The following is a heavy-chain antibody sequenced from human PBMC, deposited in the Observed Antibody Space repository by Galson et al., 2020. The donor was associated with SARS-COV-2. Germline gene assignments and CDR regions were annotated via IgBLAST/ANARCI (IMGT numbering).Heavy chain of an antibody. V-gene: IGHV3-53*05. D-gene: IGHD1-26*01. J-gene: IGHJ3*02. CDR1: GFTVSGNY. CDR3: TGGVVGLAGGAFDI. Sequence: GGSLRLSCAASGFTVSGNYMSWVRQAPGKGLEWVSAIRSGGSTHYADSVKGRFTISRDNSKNTLDLQMNSLRPEDTAVYYCTGGVVGLAGGAFDIWGQGKWSSSLQ. CDR2: IRSGGST.